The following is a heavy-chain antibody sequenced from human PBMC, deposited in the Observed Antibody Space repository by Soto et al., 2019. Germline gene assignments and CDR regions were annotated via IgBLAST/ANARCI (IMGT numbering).Heavy chain of an antibody. CDR2: IYYSGST. Sequence: KASETLSLTCTVSGGSIISGGYYWIWIRQHPGKGLEWIGYIYYSGSTYYNPSLKSRVTISVDTSKNQFSLKLSSVTAADTAVYYCARDSGDTTDYYYYYGMDVWGQGTTVTVSS. V-gene: IGHV4-31*03. CDR3: ARDSGDTTDYYYYYGMDV. D-gene: IGHD2-21*01. CDR1: GGSIISGGYY. J-gene: IGHJ6*02.